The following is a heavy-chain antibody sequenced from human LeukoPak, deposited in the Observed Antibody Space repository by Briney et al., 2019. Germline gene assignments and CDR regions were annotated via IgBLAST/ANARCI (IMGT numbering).Heavy chain of an antibody. CDR1: GFTFSNAW. Sequence: GGSLRLSCAASGFTFSNAWMSWVRQAPGKGLEWVGRIKSKTDGGTTDYAAPVKGRFTISRDNAKNTLYLQMNSLRVEDTAVYYCARVFHLIDHWGQGTLVTVSS. J-gene: IGHJ4*02. CDR2: IKSKTDGGTT. CDR3: ARVFHLIDH. V-gene: IGHV3-15*05.